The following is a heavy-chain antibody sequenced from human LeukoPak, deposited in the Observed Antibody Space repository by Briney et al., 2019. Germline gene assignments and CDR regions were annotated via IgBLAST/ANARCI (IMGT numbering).Heavy chain of an antibody. CDR3: ARDYDSSGYYFGY. CDR1: GGSISSYY. J-gene: IGHJ4*02. Sequence: SQTLSLTCTVSGGSISSYYWSWVRQPPGKGLEWIGYIYYRGSTNYNPSLKSRVTISVDTSKNQFSLKLSSVTAADTAVYYCARDYDSSGYYFGYWGQGTLVTVSS. D-gene: IGHD3-22*01. CDR2: IYYRGST. V-gene: IGHV4-59*01.